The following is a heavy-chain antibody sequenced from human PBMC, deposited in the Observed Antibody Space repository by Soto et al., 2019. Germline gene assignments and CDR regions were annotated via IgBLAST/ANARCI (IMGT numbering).Heavy chain of an antibody. J-gene: IGHJ5*02. CDR3: ARDRTGTTFWFDP. CDR1: GYTFIGYY. Sequence: VSCKASGYTFIGYYMHWVRQAPGQGLEWMGWINPNSGGTNYAQKFQGRVTMTRDTSISTAYMELSRLRSDDTAVYYCARDRTGTTFWFDPWGQGTLVTVSS. CDR2: INPNSGGT. V-gene: IGHV1-2*02. D-gene: IGHD1-7*01.